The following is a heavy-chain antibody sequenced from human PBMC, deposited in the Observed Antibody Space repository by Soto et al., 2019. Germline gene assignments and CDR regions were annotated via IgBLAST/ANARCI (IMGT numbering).Heavy chain of an antibody. CDR3: AASIFYYGMDV. CDR1: GYTFTNYW. V-gene: IGHV5-51*01. Sequence: GESLKISFKGSGYTFTNYWIGLVRQMPGKGPEWMGIIYPGDSDTKYNPSFQGQVTISADKSITTTYLQWSSLKASDTAIYYCAASIFYYGMDVWGQGTTVTVSS. CDR2: IYPGDSDT. J-gene: IGHJ6*02.